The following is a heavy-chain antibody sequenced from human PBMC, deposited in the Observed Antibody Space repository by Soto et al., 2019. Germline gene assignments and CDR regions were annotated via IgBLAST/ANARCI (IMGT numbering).Heavy chain of an antibody. D-gene: IGHD7-27*01. Sequence: LSLTCTVSGGSISSYYWSWIRQRPGRRVECNANIYYRGCTNYNPALKSRVTKSVDTSKNQFSLRLRSVTAADTSVYYCACDINGEDWLDPWGQGTLVTVSS. CDR2: IYYRGCT. V-gene: IGHV4-59*01. J-gene: IGHJ5*01. CDR3: ACDINGEDWLDP. CDR1: GGSISSYY.